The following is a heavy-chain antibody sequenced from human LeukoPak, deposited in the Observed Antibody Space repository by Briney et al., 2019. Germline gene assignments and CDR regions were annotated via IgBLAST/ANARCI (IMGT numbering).Heavy chain of an antibody. J-gene: IGHJ4*02. V-gene: IGHV1-18*01. CDR3: ARDLISSGSSIDPLEG. D-gene: IGHD3-22*01. Sequence: GASVKVSCKASGYTFTSYGISWVRQAPGQGLEWMGWISAYNGNTNYAQKLQGRVTMTTDTSTSTAYMELRSLRSDDTAVYYCARDLISSGSSIDPLEGWGQGTLVTVSS. CDR2: ISAYNGNT. CDR1: GYTFTSYG.